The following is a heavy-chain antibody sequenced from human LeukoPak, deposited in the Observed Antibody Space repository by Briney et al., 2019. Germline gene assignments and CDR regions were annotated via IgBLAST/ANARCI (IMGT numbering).Heavy chain of an antibody. CDR3: ANSPRGTEYFHH. D-gene: IGHD4-23*01. J-gene: IGHJ1*01. Sequence: SETLSLTCTVSGGSITRNYWNWIRQPPGKGLEWIGNIYYSETTNYNPSLKSRVSISVDTSKNLLSLKLSSVTAADTAVYYCANSPRGTEYFHHWGQGTLVTVSS. CDR1: GGSITRNY. CDR2: IYYSETT. V-gene: IGHV4-59*08.